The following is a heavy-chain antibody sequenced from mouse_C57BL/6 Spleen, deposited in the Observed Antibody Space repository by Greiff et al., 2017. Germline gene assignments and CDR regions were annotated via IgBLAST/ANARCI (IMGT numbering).Heavy chain of an antibody. CDR3: ARDYSNYGYFDV. CDR1: GYTFTDYY. CDR2: INPNNGGT. D-gene: IGHD2-5*01. Sequence: EVKLQQSGPELVKPGASVKISCKASGYTFTDYYMNWVKQSHGKSLEWIGDINPNNGGTSYNQKFKGKATLTVDKSSSTAYMELRSLTSEDSAVYYCARDYSNYGYFDVWGTGTTVTVSS. V-gene: IGHV1-26*01. J-gene: IGHJ1*03.